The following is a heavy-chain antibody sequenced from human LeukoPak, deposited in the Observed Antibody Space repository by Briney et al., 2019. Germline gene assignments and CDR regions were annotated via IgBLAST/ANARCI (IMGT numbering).Heavy chain of an antibody. D-gene: IGHD6-13*01. J-gene: IGHJ3*02. V-gene: IGHV1-2*02. CDR1: GYTFTGYY. Sequence: ASVKVSCKASGYTFTGYYMHWVRQAPGQGLEWMGWINPNSGGTNYAQKFQGRVTMTRDTSISTAYMELSRLRSDDTAVYYCATERVAAAGHNAFDIWGQGTMVTVSS. CDR2: INPNSGGT. CDR3: ATERVAAAGHNAFDI.